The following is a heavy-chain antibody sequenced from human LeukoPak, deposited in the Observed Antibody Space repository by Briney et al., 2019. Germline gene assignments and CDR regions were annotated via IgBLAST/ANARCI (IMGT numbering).Heavy chain of an antibody. D-gene: IGHD1-26*01. CDR2: IKQDGSEK. CDR3: ARVSGSRLFDY. CDR1: GFTFSSYW. J-gene: IGHJ4*02. Sequence: GGSLRLSCAASGFTFSSYWMSWVRQAPGKGLEWVSNIKQDGSEKYYVDSVKGRFTISRDNAKNSLYLQMNSLRAEDTAVYYCARVSGSRLFDYWGQGTLVTVSS. V-gene: IGHV3-7*01.